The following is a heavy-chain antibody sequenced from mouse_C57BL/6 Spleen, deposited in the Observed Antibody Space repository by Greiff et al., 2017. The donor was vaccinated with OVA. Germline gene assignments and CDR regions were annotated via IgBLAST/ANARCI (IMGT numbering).Heavy chain of an antibody. J-gene: IGHJ1*03. Sequence: VQLQQPGAELVMPGASVKLSCKASGYTFTSYWMHWVKQRPGQGLEWIGEIDPSDSYTNYNQKFKGKSTLTVDKSSSTAYMQLSSLTSEDSAVYYCARGEDYYGSSYWYFDVWGTGTTVTVSS. CDR2: IDPSDSYT. CDR1: GYTFTSYW. V-gene: IGHV1-69*01. D-gene: IGHD1-1*01. CDR3: ARGEDYYGSSYWYFDV.